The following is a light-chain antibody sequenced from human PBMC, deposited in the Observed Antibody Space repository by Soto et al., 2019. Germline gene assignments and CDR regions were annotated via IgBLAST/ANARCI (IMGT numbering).Light chain of an antibody. Sequence: VLTQSPGTLSLSPGERGTLSCRASQSISSNFVAWYQQKPGQAPRLLIYGASTRVTGIPARISGSGSGTEFTLTITSLQSEDFGVYHCQQYHNWWTFGQGTKVDFK. CDR1: QSISSN. J-gene: IGKJ1*01. CDR3: QQYHNWWT. V-gene: IGKV3-15*01. CDR2: GAS.